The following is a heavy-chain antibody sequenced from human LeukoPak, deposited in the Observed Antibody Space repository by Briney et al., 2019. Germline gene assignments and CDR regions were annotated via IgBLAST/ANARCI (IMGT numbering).Heavy chain of an antibody. D-gene: IGHD1-26*01. V-gene: IGHV1-8*02. J-gene: IGHJ3*01. CDR2: MNPNSGNT. Sequence: GASVKVSCKASGYTFTTYNINWVRQAPGQGLEWMGWMNPNSGNTGYAQKFQGRVTMARNTSISTAYVELSSLRSEDTAVYYCALYSGSYSLSGAFDFWGQGTMVTVSS. CDR1: GYTFTTYN. CDR3: ALYSGSYSLSGAFDF.